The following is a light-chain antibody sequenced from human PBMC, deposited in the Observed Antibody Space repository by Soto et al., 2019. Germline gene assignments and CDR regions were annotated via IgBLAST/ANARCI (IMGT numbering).Light chain of an antibody. V-gene: IGLV2-14*03. CDR3: NSYTSNNTHV. CDR2: DVS. J-gene: IGLJ1*01. CDR1: SSDVGAFNY. Sequence: QSVLTQPASVSGSPGQAITISCSGTSSDVGAFNYVSWYQQHPGKAPKPMIYDVSNRPSGVSNRFSGSKSGNTASLTISGLRAEDEADYYCNSYTSNNTHVFGTGTKVTVL.